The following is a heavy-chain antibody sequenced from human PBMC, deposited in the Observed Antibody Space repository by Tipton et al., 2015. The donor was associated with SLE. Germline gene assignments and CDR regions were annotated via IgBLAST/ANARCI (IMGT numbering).Heavy chain of an antibody. CDR3: ARVQLNWGHFDY. D-gene: IGHD7-27*01. CDR1: GGSISSSSYY. V-gene: IGHV4-39*07. J-gene: IGHJ4*02. CDR2: IYYSGST. Sequence: TLSLTCTVSGGSISSSSYYWGWIRQPPGKGLEWIGSIYYSGSTYYNPSLKSRVTISVDTSKNQFSLKLSSVTAADTAAYYCARVQLNWGHFDYWGQGTLVTVSS.